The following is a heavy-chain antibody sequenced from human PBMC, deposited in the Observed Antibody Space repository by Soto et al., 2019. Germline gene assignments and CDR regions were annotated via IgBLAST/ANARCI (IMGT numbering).Heavy chain of an antibody. D-gene: IGHD5-18*01. CDR1: GGSVSSGSYY. CDR3: ARDSGYSYGSGWFDP. CDR2: IYYSGST. V-gene: IGHV4-61*01. Sequence: QVQLQESGPGLVKPSETLSLTCTVSGGSVSSGSYYWSWIRQPPGKGLEWIGYIYYSGSTNYNPSLKSRFTISVDTSKNQFSLKLSSVTAADTAVYYCARDSGYSYGSGWFDPWGQGTLVTVSS. J-gene: IGHJ5*02.